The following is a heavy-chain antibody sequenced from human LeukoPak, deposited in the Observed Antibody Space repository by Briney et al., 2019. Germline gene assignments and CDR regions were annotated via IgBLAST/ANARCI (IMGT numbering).Heavy chain of an antibody. CDR1: GDSITSSY. CDR3: AKTARLPDP. D-gene: IGHD5-18*01. Sequence: PSETLSLTCTVSGDSITSSYWSWIRQPPGKGLEYIGYIYYMGDTNYNPSLKSRVTMSIDMSKNQFSLKLSYVTAADTAVYFCAKTARLPDPWGQGILVTVSS. V-gene: IGHV4-59*08. CDR2: IYYMGDT. J-gene: IGHJ5*02.